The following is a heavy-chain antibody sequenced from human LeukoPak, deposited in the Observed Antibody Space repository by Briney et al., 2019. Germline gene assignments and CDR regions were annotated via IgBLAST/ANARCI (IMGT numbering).Heavy chain of an antibody. CDR2: ISYDGSNK. J-gene: IGHJ4*02. CDR1: GFTFSSYA. D-gene: IGHD5-18*01. Sequence: GGSLRLSCAASGFTFSSYAMHWVRQAPGKGLEWVAVISYDGSNKYYADSVKGRFTISRDNSKNTVYLQINSLRAEDTAVYYCGKTTAGYSSGQKPAWPVDYWGQGTLVTVSS. CDR3: GKTTAGYSSGQKPAWPVDY. V-gene: IGHV3-30*04.